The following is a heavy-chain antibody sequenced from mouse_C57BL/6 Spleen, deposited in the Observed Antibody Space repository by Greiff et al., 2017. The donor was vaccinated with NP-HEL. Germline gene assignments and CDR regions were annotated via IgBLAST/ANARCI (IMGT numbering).Heavy chain of an antibody. Sequence: LQQSGAELVKPGASVKLSCKASGYTFTSYWMHWVKQRPGQGLEWIGMIHPNSGSTNYNEKFKSKATLTVDKSSSTAYMQLSSLTSEDSAVDYCAREATFRYFDYWGQGTTLTVSS. V-gene: IGHV1-64*01. CDR3: AREATFRYFDY. J-gene: IGHJ2*01. CDR2: IHPNSGST. CDR1: GYTFTSYW.